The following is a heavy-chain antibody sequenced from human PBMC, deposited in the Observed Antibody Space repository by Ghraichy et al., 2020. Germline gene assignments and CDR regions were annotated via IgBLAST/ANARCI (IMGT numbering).Heavy chain of an antibody. CDR1: GFTFSSYA. CDR3: AKALPGKAVFDS. V-gene: IGHV3-23*01. D-gene: IGHD1-1*01. CDR2: ISGSAPKT. J-gene: IGHJ4*02. Sequence: GGSLRLSCAASGFTFSSYAMSWVRQAPGKGLEWVAGISGSAPKTYYADCVKGRFTISRDNSKSTLYLQMDSLRAEDTAVYYCAKALPGKAVFDSWGQGTLVTVSS.